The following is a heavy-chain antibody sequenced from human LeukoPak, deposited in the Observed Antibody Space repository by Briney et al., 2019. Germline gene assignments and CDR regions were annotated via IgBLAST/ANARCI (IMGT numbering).Heavy chain of an antibody. D-gene: IGHD3-22*01. Sequence: GASVKVSCKASGYTFTGYYMHWVRQAPGQGLERMGWINPNSGGTNYAQKFQGRVTVTRDTSISTAYMELSRLRSDDTAVYYCAREGRDSSQPLDYWGQGTLVTVSS. CDR3: AREGRDSSQPLDY. CDR2: INPNSGGT. J-gene: IGHJ4*02. CDR1: GYTFTGYY. V-gene: IGHV1-2*02.